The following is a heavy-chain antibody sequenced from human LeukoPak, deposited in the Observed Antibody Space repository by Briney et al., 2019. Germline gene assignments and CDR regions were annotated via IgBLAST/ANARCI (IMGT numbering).Heavy chain of an antibody. Sequence: GGSLRLSCAASGFTLSSYAMSWVRQAPGKGLEWVSAISDTGNTYHADSVKGRFTISRDNAKNSLYLQMNSLRAEDTAVYYCARVCVVRGVSPFDIWGQGTMVTVSS. J-gene: IGHJ3*02. CDR1: GFTLSSYA. CDR3: ARVCVVRGVSPFDI. V-gene: IGHV3-23*01. CDR2: ISDTGNT. D-gene: IGHD3-10*01.